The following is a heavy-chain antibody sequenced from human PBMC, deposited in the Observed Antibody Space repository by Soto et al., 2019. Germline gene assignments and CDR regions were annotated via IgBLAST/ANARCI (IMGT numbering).Heavy chain of an antibody. Sequence: PSETRSLTCSVSGAIVTSGENYWSWVRQPPGKGLEWLGYIDDSGVTSYTPALKSRVTLSLNSPNNQVSLKLRSVRAADTAVYFCVRDLDHGYTGDVWGQGTLVTVSS. CDR1: GAIVTSGENY. V-gene: IGHV4-30-4*08. CDR2: IDDSGVT. J-gene: IGHJ3*01. D-gene: IGHD5-18*01. CDR3: VRDLDHGYTGDV.